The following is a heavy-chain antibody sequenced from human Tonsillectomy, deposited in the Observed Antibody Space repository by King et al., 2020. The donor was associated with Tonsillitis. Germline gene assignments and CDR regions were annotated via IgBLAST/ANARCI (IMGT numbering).Heavy chain of an antibody. D-gene: IGHD1-26*01. J-gene: IGHJ5*02. CDR2: IIPIFGTA. Sequence: VRQAPGQGLEWMGGIIPIFGTANYAQKFQGRVTITADESTSTAYMELSSLRSEDTAVYYCAREVVGATTAWFDPWGEGTLVTVSS. CDR3: AREVVGATTAWFDP. V-gene: IGHV1-69*01.